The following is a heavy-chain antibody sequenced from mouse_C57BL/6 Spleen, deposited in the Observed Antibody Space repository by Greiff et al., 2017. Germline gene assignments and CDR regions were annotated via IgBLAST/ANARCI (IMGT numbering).Heavy chain of an antibody. CDR2: ISYDGSN. CDR1: GYSITSGYY. J-gene: IGHJ4*01. Sequence: ESGPGLVKPSQSLSLTCSVTGYSITSGYYWNWIRQFPGNKLEWMGYISYDGSNNYNPSLKNRISITRDTSKNQFFLKLNSVTTEDTATYYCARAEVTTAQSCYAMDYWGQGTSVTVSS. CDR3: ARAEVTTAQSCYAMDY. D-gene: IGHD1-2*01. V-gene: IGHV3-6*01.